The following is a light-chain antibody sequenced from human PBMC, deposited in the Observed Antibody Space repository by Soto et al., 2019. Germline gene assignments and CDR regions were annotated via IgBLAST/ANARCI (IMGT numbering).Light chain of an antibody. Sequence: EIVVTQSPGTLSLSPGVRGILSCRASQSVSSSYLAWYEQKPGQAPSLLIYGVSNRASGIPDRFSGSGSGAEFTLTISRREPEDFAVYYCQQYGGSPLFTFGPGTTVDIK. CDR3: QQYGGSPLFT. CDR1: QSVSSSY. J-gene: IGKJ3*01. V-gene: IGKV3-20*01. CDR2: GVS.